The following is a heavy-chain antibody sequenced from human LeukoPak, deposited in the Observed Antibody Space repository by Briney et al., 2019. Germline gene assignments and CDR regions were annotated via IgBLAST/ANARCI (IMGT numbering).Heavy chain of an antibody. CDR1: GGTFSSYA. V-gene: IGHV1-69*05. Sequence: ASVKVSCKASGGTFSSYAISWVRQAPGQGLEWMGRIIPIFGTANYAQKFQGRVTITTDESTSTAYMELSSLRSEDTAVYHCARDLRYSYGIDYWGQGTLVTVSS. D-gene: IGHD5-18*01. CDR3: ARDLRYSYGIDY. J-gene: IGHJ4*02. CDR2: IIPIFGTA.